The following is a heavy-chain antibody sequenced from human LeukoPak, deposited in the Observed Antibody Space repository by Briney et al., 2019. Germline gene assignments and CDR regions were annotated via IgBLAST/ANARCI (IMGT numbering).Heavy chain of an antibody. CDR3: ARAVGSGSFQTYYYYMDV. D-gene: IGHD3-10*01. Sequence: SETLSLTCTVSGGSISSYYWSWIRQPPGKGLEWVGYIYGSGSTNYNPSLKSRVTISVDTSKNQFSLKLSSVTAADTAVYYCARAVGSGSFQTYYYYMDVWGKGTTVTISS. J-gene: IGHJ6*03. CDR1: GGSISSYY. V-gene: IGHV4-59*08. CDR2: IYGSGST.